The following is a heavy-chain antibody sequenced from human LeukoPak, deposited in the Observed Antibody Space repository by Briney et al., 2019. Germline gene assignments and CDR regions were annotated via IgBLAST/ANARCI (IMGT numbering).Heavy chain of an antibody. D-gene: IGHD6-19*01. J-gene: IGHJ5*01. CDR2: INANSGTR. V-gene: IGHV3-23*01. Sequence: GGSLRLACEASGFAFSFFAMSWLRQAPGKGLEWVSTINANSGTRSYAASVRGRFTISRDNSKNTLYLQLNTLRADDTAVYYCAKPISGGLAVTADWCAPWGQRTLVVVSS. CDR3: AKPISGGLAVTADWCAP. CDR1: GFAFSFFA.